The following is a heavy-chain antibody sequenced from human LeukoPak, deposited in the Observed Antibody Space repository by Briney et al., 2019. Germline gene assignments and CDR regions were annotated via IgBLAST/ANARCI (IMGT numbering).Heavy chain of an antibody. D-gene: IGHD3-22*01. V-gene: IGHV1-46*03. CDR3: GRVLYYYDSSGRTDAFDI. J-gene: IGHJ3*02. Sequence: SVKLSCKASGYTFTSYYIHWVRHAPGQGLGWMGIGDPSRGSTSYAQKFQDRVTMTSEMPTSTVYMELSSLMSAADAVYYCGRVLYYYDSSGRTDAFDIWGQGTMVTVSS. CDR1: GYTFTSYY. CDR2: GDPSRGST.